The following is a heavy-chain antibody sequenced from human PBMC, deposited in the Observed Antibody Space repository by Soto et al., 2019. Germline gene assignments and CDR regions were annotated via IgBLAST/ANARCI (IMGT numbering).Heavy chain of an antibody. CDR3: ARQDCSGGSCYFPYYYYGMDV. D-gene: IGHD2-15*01. Sequence: LGESLKISCKGSGYSFTSYWIGWVRQMPGKGLEWMGIIYPGDSDTRYSPSFQGQVTISADKSISTAYLQWSSLKASDTAMYYCARQDCSGGSCYFPYYYYGMDVWGQGTTVTVSS. J-gene: IGHJ6*02. V-gene: IGHV5-51*01. CDR1: GYSFTSYW. CDR2: IYPGDSDT.